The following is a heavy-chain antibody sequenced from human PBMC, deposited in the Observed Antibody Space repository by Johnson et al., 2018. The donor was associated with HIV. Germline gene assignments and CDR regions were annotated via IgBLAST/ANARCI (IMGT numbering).Heavy chain of an antibody. V-gene: IGHV3-13*01. D-gene: IGHD2-21*02. CDR1: GFTFSSYD. J-gene: IGHJ3*02. CDR2: IGTAGDT. CDR3: AKTIVVVTADAFDI. Sequence: VQLVESGGGLVQPGGSLRLSCAASGFTFSSYDMYWVRQATGKGLEWVSGIGTAGDTYYPGSVKGRFTISRENAENSLYLQMNSLRAGDTAVYYCAKTIVVVTADAFDIWGQGTMVTVSS.